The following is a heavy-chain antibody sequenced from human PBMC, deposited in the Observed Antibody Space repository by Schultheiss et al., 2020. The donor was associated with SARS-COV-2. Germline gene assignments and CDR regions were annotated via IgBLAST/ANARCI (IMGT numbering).Heavy chain of an antibody. D-gene: IGHD3-3*01. CDR1: GGSISSGSYY. Sequence: SETLSLTCTVSGGSISSGSYYWAWIRQPPGKGLEWIASMYHSGSTYYNPSHKSRVTIPVDTSNNRFSLSLNSVTAADTAIYYCARAIYDSWGYYYYYMDVWGRGTTVTVSS. V-gene: IGHV4-39*02. CDR2: MYHSGST. J-gene: IGHJ6*03. CDR3: ARAIYDSWGYYYYYMDV.